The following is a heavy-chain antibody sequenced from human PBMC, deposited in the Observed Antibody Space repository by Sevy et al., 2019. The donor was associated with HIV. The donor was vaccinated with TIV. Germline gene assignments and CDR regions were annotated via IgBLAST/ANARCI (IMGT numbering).Heavy chain of an antibody. CDR2: ISSGSTYT. CDR3: ARDRRNYAGQYFDY. D-gene: IGHD1-7*01. Sequence: GGSLRLSCEVSGFTFSDFYMSWIRQAPGKGLEWVSDISSGSTYTKSADSVKGRFIISRDNAKNSLYLQMNSLRVEDTAVYYCARDRRNYAGQYFDYWGQRTLVTVSS. J-gene: IGHJ4*02. CDR1: GFTFSDFY. V-gene: IGHV3-11*06.